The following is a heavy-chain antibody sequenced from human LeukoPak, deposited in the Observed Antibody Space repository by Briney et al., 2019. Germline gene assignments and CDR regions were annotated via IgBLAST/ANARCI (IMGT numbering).Heavy chain of an antibody. V-gene: IGHV3-30*18. J-gene: IGHJ5*02. D-gene: IGHD1-26*01. CDR1: GFTFSSYG. CDR3: AKDQSGSYYNWFDP. CDR2: ISYDGSNK. Sequence: GGSLRLSCAASGFTFSSYGMHWVRQAPGKGLEWLAVISYDGSNKYYADSVKGRFTISRDNSKNTLYLQMNSLRAEDTAVYYCAKDQSGSYYNWFDPWGQGTLVTVSS.